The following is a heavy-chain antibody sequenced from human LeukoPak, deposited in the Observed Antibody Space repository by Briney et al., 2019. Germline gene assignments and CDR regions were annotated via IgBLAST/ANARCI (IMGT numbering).Heavy chain of an antibody. V-gene: IGHV3-48*04. D-gene: IGHD3-3*01. J-gene: IGHJ4*02. CDR1: GFTFSSYS. CDR2: ISSSSGSI. CDR3: AKGGAYYDFWSTFDY. Sequence: GGSLRLSCAASGFTFSSYSMNWVRQAPGKGLEWVSFISSSSGSIYYADSVKGRITISRDNAKNSLYLQMNSLRAEDTAVYYCAKGGAYYDFWSTFDYWGQGTLVTVSS.